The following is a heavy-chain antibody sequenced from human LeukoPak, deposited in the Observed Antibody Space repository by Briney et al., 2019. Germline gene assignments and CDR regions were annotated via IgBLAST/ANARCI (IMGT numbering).Heavy chain of an antibody. CDR1: GGSISSSNW. J-gene: IGHJ4*02. V-gene: IGHV4-4*02. CDR3: ARAGRYCSGGSCYRSPIDY. D-gene: IGHD2-15*01. CDR2: INHSGST. Sequence: SETLSLTCAVSGGSISSSNWWSWVRQPTGKGLEWIGEINHSGSTNYNPSLKSRVTISVDTSKNQFSLKLSSVTAADTAVYYCARAGRYCSGGSCYRSPIDYWGQGTLVTVSS.